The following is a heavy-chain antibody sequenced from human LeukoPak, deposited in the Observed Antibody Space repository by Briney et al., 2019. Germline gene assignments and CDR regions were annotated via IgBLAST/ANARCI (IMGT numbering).Heavy chain of an antibody. CDR1: GFNFSNYA. J-gene: IGHJ4*02. V-gene: IGHV3-23*01. Sequence: AGGSLRLSCAASGFNFSNYALSWVRQAPGKGLEWISSISSSGATTYYADSVKGRFTISRDNSKSTPSLQMNSLRAEDTAVYYCARGPAGYNWGQGTLVTVSS. CDR3: ARGPAGYN. CDR2: ISSSGATT. D-gene: IGHD1-1*01.